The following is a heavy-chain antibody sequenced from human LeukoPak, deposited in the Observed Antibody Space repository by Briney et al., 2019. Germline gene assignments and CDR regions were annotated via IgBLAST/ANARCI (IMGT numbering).Heavy chain of an antibody. D-gene: IGHD4-23*01. V-gene: IGHV4-38-2*02. CDR1: GYSISSGYY. J-gene: IGHJ4*02. CDR2: IYHSGST. Sequence: PSETLSLTCTVSGYSISSGYYWGWIRQPPGKGLEWIGSIYHSGSTYYNPSLKSRVTISVDTSKNQFSLKLSSVTAADTAVYYCARDESRGSGNDYWGQGTLVTVSS. CDR3: ARDESRGSGNDY.